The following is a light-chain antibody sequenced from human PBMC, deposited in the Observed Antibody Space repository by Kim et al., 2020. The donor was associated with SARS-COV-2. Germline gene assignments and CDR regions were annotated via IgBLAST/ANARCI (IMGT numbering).Light chain of an antibody. V-gene: IGLV4-69*01. Sequence: QLVLTQSPSASASLGASVKLTCTLSSGHSSYAIAWHQQQPEKGPRYLMKLNSDGSHSKGDGIADRFSGSSSGAERYLTISSLQSEDEADYYCQTWGTGIPVVFGGGTQLTVL. CDR3: QTWGTGIPVV. CDR1: SGHSSYA. J-gene: IGLJ2*01. CDR2: LNSDGSH.